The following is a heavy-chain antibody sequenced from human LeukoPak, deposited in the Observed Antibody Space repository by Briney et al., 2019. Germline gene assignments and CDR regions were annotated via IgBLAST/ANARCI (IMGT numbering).Heavy chain of an antibody. CDR1: GGTFTSYA. CDR3: ASHGSPKLIATSGHPPLGWFDP. D-gene: IGHD6-13*01. Sequence: ASVKVSCKASGGTFTSYAISWVRQAPGQGLDWMGGIIPISGTPNYAQNFQGTVTITTDESTSTAYMELRSLTSEDAAVYYCASHGSPKLIATSGHPPLGWFDPWGQGTLVTVSP. CDR2: IIPISGTP. V-gene: IGHV1-69*05. J-gene: IGHJ5*02.